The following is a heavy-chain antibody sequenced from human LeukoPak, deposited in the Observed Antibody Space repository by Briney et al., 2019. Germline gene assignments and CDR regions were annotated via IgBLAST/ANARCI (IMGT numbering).Heavy chain of an antibody. CDR1: GFTFSRNW. CDR3: ARASTTVPNLLDN. CDR2: ISSDGSST. V-gene: IGHV3-74*01. Sequence: GGSLGLSCTASGFTFSRNWMHWVRQAPGKGLVWVSRISSDGSSTTYADSVKGRFTISRDNAKNTLYLQMDSLRADDTAVYFCARASTTVPNLLDNWGQGTLVSVSS. D-gene: IGHD4-17*01. J-gene: IGHJ4*02.